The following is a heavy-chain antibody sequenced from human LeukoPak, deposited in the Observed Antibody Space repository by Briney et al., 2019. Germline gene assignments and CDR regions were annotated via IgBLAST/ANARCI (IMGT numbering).Heavy chain of an antibody. CDR1: GFTFDDYG. Sequence: GGSLRLSCAASGFTFDDYGMSWVRQAPGKGLEWVSGINWNGGSTGYADSVKGRFTISRDNSNNTLYLQMNSLRAEDTAIYYCARVGRGYSFKVYYFDYWGQGTLVTVSS. CDR2: INWNGGST. V-gene: IGHV3-20*04. CDR3: ARVGRGYSFKVYYFDY. J-gene: IGHJ4*02. D-gene: IGHD5-18*01.